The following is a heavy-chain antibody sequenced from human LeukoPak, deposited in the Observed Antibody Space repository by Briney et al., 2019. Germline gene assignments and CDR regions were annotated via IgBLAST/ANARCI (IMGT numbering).Heavy chain of an antibody. CDR3: ARHLFSLVAAIEGAFDI. CDR1: GYSFTSFR. J-gene: IGHJ3*02. Sequence: GESLKISFKASGYSFTSFRIGWVRQMPGRGLEWMGIVYPGDSDTRFSPSFQGQVTISADKSISTAYLQWNSLKASDTAMYYCARHLFSLVAAIEGAFDIWGQGTMVTVSS. CDR2: VYPGDSDT. V-gene: IGHV5-51*01. D-gene: IGHD5-12*01.